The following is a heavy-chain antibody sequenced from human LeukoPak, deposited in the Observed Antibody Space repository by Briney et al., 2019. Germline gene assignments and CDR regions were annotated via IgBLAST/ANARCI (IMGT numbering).Heavy chain of an antibody. J-gene: IGHJ4*02. CDR2: IYTSGST. CDR3: SYSSGWRGREYYFDY. D-gene: IGHD6-19*01. V-gene: IGHV4-4*07. CDR1: GGSISSYY. Sequence: SETLSLTCTVSGGSISSYYWSWIRQPAGKGLEWIGRIYTSGSTNYNPPLKSRVTMSVDTSKNQFSLKLSSVTAADTAVYYCSYSSGWRGREYYFDYWGQGTLVTVSS.